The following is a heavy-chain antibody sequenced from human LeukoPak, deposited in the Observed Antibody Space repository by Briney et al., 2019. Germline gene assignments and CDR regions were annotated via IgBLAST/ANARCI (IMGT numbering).Heavy chain of an antibody. J-gene: IGHJ4*02. Sequence: ASVKVSCKASGYTFTIYDINWVRQAPGQGLEWMGIINPSGGSTSYAQKFQGRVTMTRDTSTSTVYMELSSLRSEDTAVYYCARDSHLEGQYYFDYWGQGTLVTVSS. D-gene: IGHD3-3*01. CDR1: GYTFTIYD. CDR3: ARDSHLEGQYYFDY. CDR2: INPSGGST. V-gene: IGHV1-46*01.